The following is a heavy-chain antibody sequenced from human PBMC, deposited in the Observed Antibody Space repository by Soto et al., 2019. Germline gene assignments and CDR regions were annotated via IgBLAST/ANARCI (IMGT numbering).Heavy chain of an antibody. CDR2: ISGSGGSA. Sequence: EVQLLESGGGLVQPGGSLRLSCAASGFTFSSYAMSWVRQAPGKGLEWVSAISGSGGSAYYADSVKGRFTISRDNSKNPLYLQMNSLRAEDTAVYYCAKPTPDLSRSGWYSWGQGTLVTVSS. CDR3: AKPTPDLSRSGWYS. V-gene: IGHV3-23*01. CDR1: GFTFSSYA. J-gene: IGHJ4*02. D-gene: IGHD6-19*01.